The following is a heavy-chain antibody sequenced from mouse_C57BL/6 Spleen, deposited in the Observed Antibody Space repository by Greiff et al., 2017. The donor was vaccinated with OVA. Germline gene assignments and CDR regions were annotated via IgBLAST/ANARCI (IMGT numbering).Heavy chain of an antibody. D-gene: IGHD1-1*01. J-gene: IGHJ4*01. CDR2: INPSNGGT. CDR3: AREGTTVHLRDY. Sequence: QVQLQQPGTELVKPGASVKLSCKASGYTFTSYWMHWVKQRPGQGLEWIGNINPSNGGTNYNEKFKSKATMTVDKSSSTAYMQLSSLTSEDSAVYYCAREGTTVHLRDYWGQGTSVTVSS. V-gene: IGHV1-53*01. CDR1: GYTFTSYW.